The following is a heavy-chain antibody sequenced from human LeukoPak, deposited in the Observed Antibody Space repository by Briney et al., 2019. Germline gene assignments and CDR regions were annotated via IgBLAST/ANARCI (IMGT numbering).Heavy chain of an antibody. CDR3: AKDRLRITMVRGVFDY. V-gene: IGHV3-23*01. J-gene: IGHJ4*02. D-gene: IGHD3-10*01. Sequence: GGSLRLSCAASGFTFSSYAMSWVRQAPGKGLEWVSGISGSGGSTYYADSVKGRFTISRDNSKNTLYLQMSSLRAEDTAVYYCAKDRLRITMVRGVFDYWGQGTLVTVSS. CDR2: ISGSGGST. CDR1: GFTFSSYA.